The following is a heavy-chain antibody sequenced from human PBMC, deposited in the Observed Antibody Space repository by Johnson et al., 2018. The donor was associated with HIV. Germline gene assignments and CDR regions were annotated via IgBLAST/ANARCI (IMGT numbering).Heavy chain of an antibody. CDR1: GFTFSSYT. J-gene: IGHJ3*02. CDR3: ARELIVGATNAFDI. Sequence: QVQLVESGGGLVQPGGSLRLSCAASGFTFSSYTMHWVRQAPGKGLEWVAVISYDGSNKYYADSVKGRFTISRDNSKNTLYLQMNSLRAEDTALYYCARELIVGATNAFDIWGQGTMVTVSS. V-gene: IGHV3-30-3*01. CDR2: ISYDGSNK. D-gene: IGHD1-26*01.